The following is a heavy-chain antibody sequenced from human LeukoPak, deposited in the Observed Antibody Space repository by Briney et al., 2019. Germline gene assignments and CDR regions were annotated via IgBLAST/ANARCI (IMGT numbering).Heavy chain of an antibody. Sequence: PGGSLRLSCAASGFTFSSYAMSWVRQAPGKGLEWVTAISGSGGSTYYADSVKGRFTISRDNSKNTLYLQMNSLRAEDTAVYYCAKGYSSGWYPYFDYWGQGTLVTVSS. V-gene: IGHV3-23*01. J-gene: IGHJ4*02. D-gene: IGHD6-19*01. CDR2: ISGSGGST. CDR3: AKGYSSGWYPYFDY. CDR1: GFTFSSYA.